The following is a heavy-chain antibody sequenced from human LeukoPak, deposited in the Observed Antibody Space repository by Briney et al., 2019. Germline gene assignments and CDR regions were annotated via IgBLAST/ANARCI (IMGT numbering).Heavy chain of an antibody. J-gene: IGHJ5*02. CDR2: ISTGSTYI. Sequence: GGSLRLSRSASGFTFSTYSMNWVRQAPGKGLEWVSSISTGSTYIFYGDSVKGRFTISRDNADNSLYLQMNSLRAEDTAVYYCARTRDSSGCFDLWGQGTLVTVSS. CDR1: GFTFSTYS. V-gene: IGHV3-21*01. D-gene: IGHD6-19*01. CDR3: ARTRDSSGCFDL.